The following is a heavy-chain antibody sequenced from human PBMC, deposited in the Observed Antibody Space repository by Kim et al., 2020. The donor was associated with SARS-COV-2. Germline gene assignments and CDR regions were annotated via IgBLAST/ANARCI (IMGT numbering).Heavy chain of an antibody. CDR3: AKDPPTRGEFNY. CDR2: ISYDGSNE. V-gene: IGHV3-30*18. CDR1: GFTFSSYG. J-gene: IGHJ4*02. Sequence: GGSLRLSCAASGFTFSSYGMHWVRQAPGKGLEWVAVISYDGSNEYYADSVKGRSTISRDNSKNTLYLQMNSLRAEDSAVYYCAKDPPTRGEFNYWGQGTLVTVSS. D-gene: IGHD3-16*01.